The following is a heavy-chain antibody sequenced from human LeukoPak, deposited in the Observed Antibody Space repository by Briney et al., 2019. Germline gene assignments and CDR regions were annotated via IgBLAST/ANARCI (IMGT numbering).Heavy chain of an antibody. V-gene: IGHV4-39*07. D-gene: IGHD5-12*01. CDR1: DASISSGNYY. J-gene: IGHJ4*02. CDR2: IYYSGDT. Sequence: SETLSLTCTVSDASISSGNYYWGWVRQPPGTGLEWHGSIYYSGDTYTNPPLKSRVTISVDTAKSQFSLRLTSMTAANTAVYYCARNVAGNTFDYWGQGTLVTVSS. CDR3: ARNVAGNTFDY.